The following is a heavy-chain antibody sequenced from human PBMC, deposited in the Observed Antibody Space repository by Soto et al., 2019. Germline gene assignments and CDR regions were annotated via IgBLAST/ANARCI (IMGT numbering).Heavy chain of an antibody. CDR3: ARGPRTQLVFIDY. V-gene: IGHV1-69*13. Sequence: SVKVSCKASGGTFSSYAISRVRQAPGQGLEWMGGIIPIFGTANYAQKFQGRVTITADESTSTAYMELSSLRSEDTAVYYCARGPRTQLVFIDYWGQGTLVTVSS. CDR2: IIPIFGTA. D-gene: IGHD6-6*01. CDR1: GGTFSSYA. J-gene: IGHJ4*02.